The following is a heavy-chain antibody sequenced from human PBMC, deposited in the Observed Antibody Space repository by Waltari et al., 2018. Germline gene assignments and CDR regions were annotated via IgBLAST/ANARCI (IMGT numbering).Heavy chain of an antibody. Sequence: EVRLVESGGGLVKPGGSLRLSCATFGFTFSSYEMNWVRQAPGKGPQWVAYINNNSTVTFYADSVRGRFTVSRDNANDLLFLQLDNMREDDTATYYCTSAYWGQG. CDR2: INNNSTVT. J-gene: IGHJ4*02. CDR1: GFTFSSYE. V-gene: IGHV3-48*03. CDR3: TSAY.